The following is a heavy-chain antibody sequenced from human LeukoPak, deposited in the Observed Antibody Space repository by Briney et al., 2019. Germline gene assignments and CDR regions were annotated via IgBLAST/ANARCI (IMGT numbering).Heavy chain of an antibody. D-gene: IGHD1-1*01. Sequence: GGSLRLSCAASGFTVSSNYMTWVRQAPGKGLEWVSVIYSGGSTYYADCVKGRFTISRDNSKNTLYLRMNSLRAEDTAVYYCAREAVTGLDAFDIWGQGTMVTVSS. CDR1: GFTVSSNY. J-gene: IGHJ3*02. CDR3: AREAVTGLDAFDI. V-gene: IGHV3-66*01. CDR2: IYSGGST.